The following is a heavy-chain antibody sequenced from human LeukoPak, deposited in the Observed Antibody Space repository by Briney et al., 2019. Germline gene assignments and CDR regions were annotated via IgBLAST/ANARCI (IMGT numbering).Heavy chain of an antibody. CDR1: GFTFSSYG. D-gene: IGHD2/OR15-2a*01. CDR3: AKTFIMFAFDI. Sequence: GGSLRLSCAASGFTFSSYGMHWVRQAPGKGLEWVAGISYDGSNKYYADSVKRRLTISRDNSKNTPYLQMNSLRAEDTAVYYCAKTFIMFAFDIWGQGPMVTVSS. V-gene: IGHV3-30*18. CDR2: ISYDGSNK. J-gene: IGHJ3*02.